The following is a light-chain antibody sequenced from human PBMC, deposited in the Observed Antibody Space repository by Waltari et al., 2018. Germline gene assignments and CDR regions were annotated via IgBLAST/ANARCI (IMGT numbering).Light chain of an antibody. CDR3: QQLNSNPSMPSMYT. V-gene: IGKV1-9*01. CDR2: AAS. Sequence: DIQLTQSPSFLSASVGDRVTITCRASQGISSFLAWYQQKPGKAPKLLIYAASTLQSGVPSRVSGSGSGTEFTLTISSRQSEDFATYYCQQLNSNPSMPSMYTFGQGTKLEIK. J-gene: IGKJ2*01. CDR1: QGISSF.